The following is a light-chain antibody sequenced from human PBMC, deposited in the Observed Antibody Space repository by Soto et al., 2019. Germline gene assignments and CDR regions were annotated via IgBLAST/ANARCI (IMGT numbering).Light chain of an antibody. CDR3: QQTSSPPLS. CDR1: QSIRSY. J-gene: IGKJ4*01. V-gene: IGKV1-39*01. Sequence: QMTQSPSSLSASVGDRVTITCRASQSIRSYLCWYQQQPGKAPKLLINGASTLQSGVPSRFSGTGSGTDFLLTISSLQPEDFATYYCQQTSSPPLSFGGGTKVEIK. CDR2: GAS.